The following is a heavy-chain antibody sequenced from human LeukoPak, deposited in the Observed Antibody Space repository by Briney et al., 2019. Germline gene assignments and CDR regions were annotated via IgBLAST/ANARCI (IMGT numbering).Heavy chain of an antibody. CDR3: ARGRTDAVTYYDFWSARNWFDP. D-gene: IGHD3-3*01. J-gene: IGHJ5*02. CDR1: GGSFSGYY. V-gene: IGHV4-34*01. Sequence: SETLSLTCAVYGGSFSGYYWSWIRQPPGKGLEWIGEINHSGSTNYNPSLKRRFTISVDTSKNQFSLKLSSVTAADTAVYYCARGRTDAVTYYDFWSARNWFDPWGQGTLVTVSS. CDR2: INHSGST.